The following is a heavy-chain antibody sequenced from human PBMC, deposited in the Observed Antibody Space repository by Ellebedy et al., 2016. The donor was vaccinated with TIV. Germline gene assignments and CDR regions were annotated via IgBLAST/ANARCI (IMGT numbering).Heavy chain of an antibody. D-gene: IGHD3-3*01. V-gene: IGHV1-69*06. Sequence: SVKVSCXASGGTFSSYAISWVRQAPGQGLEWMGGIIPIFGTAIYAQKFQGRVTMTEDTSTDTAYMELSSLRSEDTAVYYCATAYYDAMGWGQGTLVTVSS. CDR1: GGTFSSYA. CDR3: ATAYYDAMG. CDR2: IIPIFGTA. J-gene: IGHJ4*02.